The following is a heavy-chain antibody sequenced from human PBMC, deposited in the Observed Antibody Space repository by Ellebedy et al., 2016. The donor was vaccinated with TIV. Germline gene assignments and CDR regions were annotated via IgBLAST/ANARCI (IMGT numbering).Heavy chain of an antibody. D-gene: IGHD3-16*01. Sequence: GGSLRLSCVASGFSFRSYWMAWVRQAPGKGLEWVASIRQDGDEKYNVDSVKGRFTISRDNAKSSLFLQMNSLRAEDTAVYYCARRGSYGDYAVQINSWFDTWGRGTLVAVSS. J-gene: IGHJ5*02. CDR3: ARRGSYGDYAVQINSWFDT. CDR1: GFSFRSYW. CDR2: IRQDGDEK. V-gene: IGHV3-7*03.